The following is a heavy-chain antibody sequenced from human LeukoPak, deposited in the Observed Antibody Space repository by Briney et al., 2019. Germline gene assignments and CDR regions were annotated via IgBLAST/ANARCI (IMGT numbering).Heavy chain of an antibody. CDR1: GGSISSNTYY. V-gene: IGHV4-39*01. J-gene: IGHJ4*02. CDR2: MYYSGST. CDR3: ARQNIVVVIAPCFDY. Sequence: SETLSLTCTVSGGSISSNTYYWGWIRQPPGKGLEWIGSMYYSGSTYYNPSLQSRVTISVDTSKNQFSLKLSSVTAADTAVYYCARQNIVVVIAPCFDYWGQGTLVTVS. D-gene: IGHD2-21*01.